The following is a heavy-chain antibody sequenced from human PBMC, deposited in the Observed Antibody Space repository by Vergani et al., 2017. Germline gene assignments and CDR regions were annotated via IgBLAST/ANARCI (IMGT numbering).Heavy chain of an antibody. Sequence: QVQLVESGGGVVQPGRSLRLSCAASGFTFSSYGMHWVRKAPGKGLEWVAVIWYDGSNKYYADSVKGRFTISRDNSKNTLYLQMNSLRAEDTAVYYCAGHLSTYYDFWSGDAFDIWGQGTMVTVSS. CDR1: GFTFSSYG. J-gene: IGHJ3*02. CDR2: IWYDGSNK. CDR3: AGHLSTYYDFWSGDAFDI. D-gene: IGHD3-3*01. V-gene: IGHV3-33*01.